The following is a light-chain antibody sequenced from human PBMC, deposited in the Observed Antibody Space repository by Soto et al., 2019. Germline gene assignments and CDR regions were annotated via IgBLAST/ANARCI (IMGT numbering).Light chain of an antibody. Sequence: EIVLTQSPGTLSLSPGERATLSCRASQSVSSSYLAWYQQKPGQAPRLLIYGASSRATGIPDRFSGSGPGTDFTLTISRLEPGDFAVYYCQQYGSSPWTFGQGTKVDIK. V-gene: IGKV3-20*01. J-gene: IGKJ1*01. CDR2: GAS. CDR3: QQYGSSPWT. CDR1: QSVSSSY.